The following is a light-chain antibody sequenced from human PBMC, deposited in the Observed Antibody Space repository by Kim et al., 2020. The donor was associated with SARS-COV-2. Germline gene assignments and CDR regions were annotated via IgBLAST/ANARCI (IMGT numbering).Light chain of an antibody. J-gene: IGLJ3*02. CDR3: QTWGTGIHRV. CDR2: VTSDGSH. V-gene: IGLV4-69*01. CDR1: SGHSNYA. Sequence: QLVLTQSPSASASLGASVKLTCTLSSGHSNYAIAWHQQQPGKGPRYLLKVTSDGSHPKGDGIPDRFSGSSSGAERYLTISSLQSEDEADYYCQTWGTGIHRVFGGGTQLTVL.